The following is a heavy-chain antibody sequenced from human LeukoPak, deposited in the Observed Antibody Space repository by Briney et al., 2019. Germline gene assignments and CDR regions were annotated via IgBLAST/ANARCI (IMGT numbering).Heavy chain of an antibody. J-gene: IGHJ4*02. D-gene: IGHD3-16*01. Sequence: PGGSLRLSCAASGFTVSSSFLSWVRQAPGKGLEWVSVIYTGGSTYYADSVKGRFTISRDNSKNTVYLQMNSLGAEDTDVDYCAKGGGLKFWGWGPGTPVTGSS. V-gene: IGHV3-53*01. CDR2: IYTGGST. CDR3: AKGGGLKFWG. CDR1: GFTVSSSF.